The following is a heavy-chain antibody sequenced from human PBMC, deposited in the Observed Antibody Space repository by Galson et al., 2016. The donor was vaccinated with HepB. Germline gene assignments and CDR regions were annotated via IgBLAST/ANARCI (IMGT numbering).Heavy chain of an antibody. V-gene: IGHV2-70*04. Sequence: PALVKPTQTLTLTCTFSGFSLSTSGLSVSWIRQPPGKALEWLARIDWEDDKFYSTSLKTRLTISKDTSKNQVVLSVTNLDPVDTATYFCARIDWNSGGGDAFDVWGQGTVVTVS. CDR1: GFSLSTSGLS. J-gene: IGHJ3*01. CDR3: ARIDWNSGGGDAFDV. CDR2: IDWEDDK. D-gene: IGHD1-7*01.